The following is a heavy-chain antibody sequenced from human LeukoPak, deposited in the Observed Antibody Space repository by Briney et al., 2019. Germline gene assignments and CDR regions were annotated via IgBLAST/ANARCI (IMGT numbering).Heavy chain of an antibody. CDR3: ARGLRRYCSSTSCPFDY. V-gene: IGHV1-8*03. Sequence: ASVKLSCKASGYTFTNYENNWVRQATGQGLEWMGWMNPNSGDTGYAEKFQGRVTITRNTSISTAYKELNILRSEDTAVYYCARGLRRYCSSTSCPFDYWGQGTLATVSS. J-gene: IGHJ4*02. CDR2: MNPNSGDT. CDR1: GYTFTNYE. D-gene: IGHD2-2*01.